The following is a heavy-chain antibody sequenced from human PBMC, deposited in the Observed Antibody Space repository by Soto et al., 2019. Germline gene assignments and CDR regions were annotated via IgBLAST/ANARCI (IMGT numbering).Heavy chain of an antibody. Sequence: WTWIRRQTPGTGLEWIGEIDHSGSTNYNPSLKSRVTMSVDTSKNQFSLNLSSVTAADTAMYYCARGLLIHRAASWFDPWGQGTLVTVSS. D-gene: IGHD2-15*01. CDR2: IDHSGST. V-gene: IGHV4-34*01. CDR3: ARGLLIHRAASWFDP. J-gene: IGHJ5*02.